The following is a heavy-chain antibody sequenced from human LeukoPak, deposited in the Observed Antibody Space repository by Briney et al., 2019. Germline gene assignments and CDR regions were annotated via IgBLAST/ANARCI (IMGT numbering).Heavy chain of an antibody. D-gene: IGHD2-2*01. CDR1: GYTFTSYG. CDR3: ARGGVVVPAPRASWFDP. V-gene: IGHV1-18*01. Sequence: ASVKVSCKAPGYTFTSYGISWVRQAPGQGLEWMGWISAYNGNTNYAQKLQGRVTMTTDTSTSTAYMELRSLRSDDTAVYYCARGGVVVPAPRASWFDPWGQGTLVTVSS. CDR2: ISAYNGNT. J-gene: IGHJ5*02.